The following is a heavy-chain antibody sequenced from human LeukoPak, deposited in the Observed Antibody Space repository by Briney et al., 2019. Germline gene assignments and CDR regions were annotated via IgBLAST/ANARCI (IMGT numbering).Heavy chain of an antibody. CDR2: IIPILGIA. CDR1: GGTFSSYT. V-gene: IGHV1-69*02. D-gene: IGHD3-22*01. CDR3: ARSRSPYYYDSSGQYDLDY. Sequence: GSSVKVSCKASGGTFSSYTISWVRQAPGQGLEWMGRIIPILGIANYAQKFQSRVTITADKSTSTAYMELSSLRSEDTAVYYCARSRSPYYYDSSGQYDLDYWGQGTLVTVSS. J-gene: IGHJ4*02.